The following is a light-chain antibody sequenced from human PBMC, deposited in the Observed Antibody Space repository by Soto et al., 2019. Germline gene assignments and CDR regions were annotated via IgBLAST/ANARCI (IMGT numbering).Light chain of an antibody. CDR2: AAS. Sequence: DIQMTQSPSSLSASVGDRVTITCRASQSISTYLNWYQQKPGKAPKLLIYAASTLQSGVPSRFSGSGSGTDFTITISSLQPEDSAAYYCQQSYSTPRTFGQGTKVDIK. CDR1: QSISTY. V-gene: IGKV1-39*01. J-gene: IGKJ1*01. CDR3: QQSYSTPRT.